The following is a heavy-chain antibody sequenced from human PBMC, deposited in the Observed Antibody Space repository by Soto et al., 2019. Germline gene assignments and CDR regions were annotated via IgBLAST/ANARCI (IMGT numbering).Heavy chain of an antibody. Sequence: PGGSVRLSCAASGVTFSSYGMHWIRQAPGRGLEWVAVIWYDGSNKYYADSVKGRFTISRDNSKNTLYLQMNSLRAEDTAVYYCARADSSGWYYYFDYWGQGTLVTSPQ. D-gene: IGHD6-19*01. V-gene: IGHV3-33*01. J-gene: IGHJ4*02. CDR3: ARADSSGWYYYFDY. CDR2: IWYDGSNK. CDR1: GVTFSSYG.